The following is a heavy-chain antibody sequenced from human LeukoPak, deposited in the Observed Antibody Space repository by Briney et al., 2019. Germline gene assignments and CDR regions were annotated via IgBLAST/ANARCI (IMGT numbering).Heavy chain of an antibody. V-gene: IGHV3-74*01. CDR3: ARRYYDFWSGNSYYFDY. J-gene: IGHJ4*02. Sequence: GGSLRLSCAASGFTFSSYWMHWVRHAPGKGLVWVSRINSDGSSTSYADSVKGRFTISRDNAKNTLYLQMNSLRAEDTAVYYCARRYYDFWSGNSYYFDYWGQGTLVTVSS. CDR2: INSDGSST. D-gene: IGHD3-3*01. CDR1: GFTFSSYW.